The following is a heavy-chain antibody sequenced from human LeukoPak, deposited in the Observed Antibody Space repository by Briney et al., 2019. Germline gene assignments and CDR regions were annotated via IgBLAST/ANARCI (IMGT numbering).Heavy chain of an antibody. CDR3: AKGSNWAFDY. Sequence: PGGSLRPSCAASGFTFSTYWMCWLRQAPGKGLEWVANIKQDGSEKYYVDSVKGRYTVSRDNAKNSLYLQMNSLRAEDTAVYYCAKGSNWAFDYWGQGALVTVSS. CDR1: GFTFSTYW. V-gene: IGHV3-7*01. J-gene: IGHJ4*02. CDR2: IKQDGSEK. D-gene: IGHD6-13*01.